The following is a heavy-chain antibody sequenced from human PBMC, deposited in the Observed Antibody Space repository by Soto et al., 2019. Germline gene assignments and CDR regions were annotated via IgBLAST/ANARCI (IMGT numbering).Heavy chain of an antibody. Sequence: GGSLRLSCAASGFTLSSYAMTWVRQAPGMGLEWVSGIAGSGASTFYADSVKGRFSISRDKNTLFLQMNSLRADDTAVYYCAKSLVTTLTHNWYFDLWGRGTLVTVS. D-gene: IGHD4-4*01. CDR1: GFTLSSYA. CDR3: AKSLVTTLTHNWYFDL. V-gene: IGHV3-23*01. CDR2: IAGSGAST. J-gene: IGHJ2*01.